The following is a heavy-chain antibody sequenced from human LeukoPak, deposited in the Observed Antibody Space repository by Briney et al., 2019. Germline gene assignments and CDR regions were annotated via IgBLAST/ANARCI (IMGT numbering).Heavy chain of an antibody. J-gene: IGHJ6*03. CDR1: GGTFSSYA. CDR2: IIPIFGTA. V-gene: IGHV1-69*13. Sequence: EASVKLSCKASGGTFSSYAINWVRQAPGQGLEWMGGIIPIFGTANYAQKVQGRVTITADESTSTAYMELSSLRSEDTAVYYCARDHFYYYYYMDVWGKGTTVTVSS. CDR3: ARDHFYYYYYMDV.